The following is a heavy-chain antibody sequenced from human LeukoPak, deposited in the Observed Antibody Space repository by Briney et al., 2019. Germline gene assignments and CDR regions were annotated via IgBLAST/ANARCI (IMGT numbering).Heavy chain of an antibody. V-gene: IGHV4-4*02. CDR2: VNLQGST. CDR1: GGSITSTNY. Sequence: SGTLSLTCGVSGGSITSTNYWTWVRQPPRKGLEWIGEVNLQGSTNYNPSLMGRVAISVDMSENHFSLQLTSVTAADTAVYYCAREGGPYRPLDYSGQGTLVTVSS. CDR3: AREGGPYRPLDY. J-gene: IGHJ4*02.